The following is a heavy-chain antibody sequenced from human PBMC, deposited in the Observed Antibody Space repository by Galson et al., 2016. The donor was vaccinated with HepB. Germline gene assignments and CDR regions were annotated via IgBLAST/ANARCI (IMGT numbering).Heavy chain of an antibody. CDR3: ARELWNYNSFDM. CDR1: GFTFSSYT. CDR2: IWYDGSNK. D-gene: IGHD1-7*01. J-gene: IGHJ3*02. V-gene: IGHV3-33*01. Sequence: SLRLSCAASGFTFSSYTVHWVRQAPGKGLDWVAGIWYDGSNKYYGDSVKGRFTISRDNSKNTLYLQMNSLRAEDTAVYYCARELWNYNSFDMWGQGTMVTVSS.